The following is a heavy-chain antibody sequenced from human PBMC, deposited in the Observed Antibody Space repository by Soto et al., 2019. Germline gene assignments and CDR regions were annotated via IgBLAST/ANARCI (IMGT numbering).Heavy chain of an antibody. CDR2: IFYSGST. J-gene: IGHJ3*02. CDR1: GGSISSYY. V-gene: IGHV4-59*01. Sequence: QVQLQESGPGLVKPSETLSLTCTVSGGSISSYYWSWIRQPPGKGLELIGYIFYSGSTNYNPSLRSRVTISVDTSKYQFSVKLSSVTGADMVVYYCARRYGSAFDIWGHGTMVTVSS. CDR3: ARRYGSAFDI. D-gene: IGHD4-17*01.